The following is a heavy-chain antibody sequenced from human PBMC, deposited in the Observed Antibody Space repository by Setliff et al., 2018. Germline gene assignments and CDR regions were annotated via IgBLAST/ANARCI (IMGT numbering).Heavy chain of an antibody. CDR2: INPNSGGT. CDR1: GYTFTGYY. J-gene: IGHJ1*01. CDR3: AKDSSGWPHSLISYFQH. V-gene: IGHV1-2*06. D-gene: IGHD6-19*01. Sequence: GASVKVSCKASGYTFTGYYMHWVRQAPGQGLEWMGRINPNSGGTNYAQKFQGRVTITRNTSISTAYMELSSLRSEDTAVYYCAKDSSGWPHSLISYFQHWGQGTLVTVSS.